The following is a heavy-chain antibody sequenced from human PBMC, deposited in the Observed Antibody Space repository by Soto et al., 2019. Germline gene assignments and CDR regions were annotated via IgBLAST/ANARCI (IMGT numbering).Heavy chain of an antibody. J-gene: IGHJ6*03. CDR2: IDYSGST. Sequence: QLQLQESGPGLVKPSETLSLTCTVSGGSISSSSYYWGWIRQPPGKGLEWIGSIDYSGSTYYNPSIESRVTISVDTSKNQFSLKLSSVTAADTAVYYCARCSGYSSSWADYYYYYMDVWGKGTTVTVSS. CDR1: GGSISSSSYY. CDR3: ARCSGYSSSWADYYYYYMDV. V-gene: IGHV4-39*01. D-gene: IGHD6-13*01.